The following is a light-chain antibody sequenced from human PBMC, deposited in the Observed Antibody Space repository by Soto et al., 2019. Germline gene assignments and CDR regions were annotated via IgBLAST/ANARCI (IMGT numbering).Light chain of an antibody. CDR1: QSLLHSNGYNY. V-gene: IGKV2-28*01. CDR2: LGS. Sequence: DIVMTQSPLSLPVTPGEPASISCRSSQSLLHSNGYNYLDWYLQEPGQSPQLLIYLGSNRSSGVPDRFSRSGSGTDFTLKISRVEAEDVGDYYCEQALQSPITFGQGTRLEIK. J-gene: IGKJ5*01. CDR3: EQALQSPIT.